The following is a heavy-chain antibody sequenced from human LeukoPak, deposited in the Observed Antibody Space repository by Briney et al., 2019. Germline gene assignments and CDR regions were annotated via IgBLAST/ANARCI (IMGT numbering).Heavy chain of an antibody. D-gene: IGHD5-18*01. CDR3: ARVTAMPTGGLDY. J-gene: IGHJ4*02. CDR2: IYYSGST. V-gene: IGHV4-59*01. CDR1: GGSISSYY. Sequence: KPSETLSLTCTVSGGSISSYYWSWIRQPPGKGLEWIGYIYYSGSTNYNPSLKSRVTISVDTSKNQFSLKLSSVTAADTAVYYCARVTAMPTGGLDYWGQGNLVTVSS.